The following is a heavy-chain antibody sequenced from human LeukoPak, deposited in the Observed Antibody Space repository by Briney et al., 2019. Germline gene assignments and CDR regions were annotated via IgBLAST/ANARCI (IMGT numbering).Heavy chain of an antibody. Sequence: GGSLRLSCAASGYTFSDYSVNWVRQVPGKGLEWVSSISSSDIYYADSVKGRFTISRDNAKNSLFLQMNSLRAEDTAVYYCVSGNDPDYVWGTYCLDAFDIWGEGTMVIVSS. CDR3: VSGNDPDYVWGTYCLDAFDI. CDR1: GYTFSDYS. V-gene: IGHV3-21*01. D-gene: IGHD3-16*01. CDR2: ISSSDI. J-gene: IGHJ3*02.